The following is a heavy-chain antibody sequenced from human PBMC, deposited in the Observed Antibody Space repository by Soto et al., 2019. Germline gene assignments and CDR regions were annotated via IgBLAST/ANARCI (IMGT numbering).Heavy chain of an antibody. V-gene: IGHV4-34*01. D-gene: IGHD5-18*01. J-gene: IGHJ4*02. CDR1: GGSFSGYY. CDR3: ASLRGYSYGYEKDFDY. CDR2: INHSGST. Sequence: QVQLQQWGAGLLKPSETLSLTCAVHGGSFSGYYWSWIRQPPGKGLEWIGEINHSGSTNYNPSLKSRVTISVDTSKNQFSLKLSSVTAADTAVYYCASLRGYSYGYEKDFDYWGQGTLVTVSS.